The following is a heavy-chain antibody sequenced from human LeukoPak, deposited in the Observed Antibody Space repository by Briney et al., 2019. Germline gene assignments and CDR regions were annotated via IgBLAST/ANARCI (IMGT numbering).Heavy chain of an antibody. CDR2: IYSGGST. D-gene: IGHD6-13*01. V-gene: IGHV3-53*01. CDR1: GFTVSSNY. CDR3: ARLIAAPLYYFDY. Sequence: GGSLRLSCAASGFTVSSNYMSWVRQAPGKGLEWVSVIYSGGSTYYADSVEGRFTISRDNSKNTLYLQMNSLRAEDTAVYYCARLIAAPLYYFDYWGQGTLVTVSS. J-gene: IGHJ4*02.